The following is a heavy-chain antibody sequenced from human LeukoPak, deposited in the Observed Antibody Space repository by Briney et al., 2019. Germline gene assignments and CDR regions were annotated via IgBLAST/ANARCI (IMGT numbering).Heavy chain of an antibody. CDR3: ANYGSGSYRFDP. CDR2: IHHSGST. V-gene: IGHV4-31*03. Sequence: SETLSLTCTVSGGSISSGGYYWSWIRQHPGKGLEWIGYIHHSGSTYYNPSLKSRLIISLDTSKNQFSLKLNSVTAADTAVYYCANYGSGSYRFDPWGQGTLVTVSS. D-gene: IGHD3-10*01. CDR1: GGSISSGGYY. J-gene: IGHJ5*02.